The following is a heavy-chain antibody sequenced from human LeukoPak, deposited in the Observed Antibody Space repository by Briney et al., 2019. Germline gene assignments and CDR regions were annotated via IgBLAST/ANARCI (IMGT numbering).Heavy chain of an antibody. CDR3: ARDQGTYYFGSGSYNYNY. D-gene: IGHD3-10*01. CDR1: GFTFSSDA. V-gene: IGHV3-7*01. Sequence: GGSLRLSCAASGFTFSSDAMSWVRQAPGKGLEWVANIKPDGSEKYYVDSVKGRFTISRDNAKNSLYLQMNSLRAEDTAVYYCARDQGTYYFGSGSYNYNYWGQGILVTVSS. CDR2: IKPDGSEK. J-gene: IGHJ4*02.